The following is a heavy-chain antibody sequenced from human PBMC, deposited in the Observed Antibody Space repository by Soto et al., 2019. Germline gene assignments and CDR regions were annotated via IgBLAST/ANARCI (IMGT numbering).Heavy chain of an antibody. CDR1: GFTFTTYW. Sequence: PGGSLRLSXAASGFTFTTYWMHWVRQGPGKGLVWVARISRDGIGATYAESVKGRFTISRDNTKNTLYLQMNSLRVEDTAVYYCGPLGNFGVVMGHWGQGTLVTVSS. CDR3: GPLGNFGVVMGH. J-gene: IGHJ4*02. D-gene: IGHD3-3*01. V-gene: IGHV3-74*03. CDR2: ISRDGIGA.